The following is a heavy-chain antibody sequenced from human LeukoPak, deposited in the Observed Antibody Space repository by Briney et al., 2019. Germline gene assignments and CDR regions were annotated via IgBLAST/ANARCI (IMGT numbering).Heavy chain of an antibody. CDR1: GFTFSSYS. CDR2: ISSSSRTI. D-gene: IGHD3-3*01. CDR3: ARANTPYYDFWSGYRHDAFDI. V-gene: IGHV3-48*01. J-gene: IGHJ3*02. Sequence: GGSLRLSCAASGFTFSSYSMNWVRQAPGKGLEWVSYISSSSRTIYYADSVKGRFTISRDNAKNSLYLQMNSLRAEDTAVYYCARANTPYYDFWSGYRHDAFDIWGQGTMVTVSS.